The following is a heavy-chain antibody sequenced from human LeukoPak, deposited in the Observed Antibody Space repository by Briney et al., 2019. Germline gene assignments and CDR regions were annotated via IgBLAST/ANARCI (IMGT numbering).Heavy chain of an antibody. D-gene: IGHD2-2*01. CDR3: TTGYAPFFDY. J-gene: IGHJ4*02. Sequence: PGGSLRLSCVASGFIFSKAWMSWVCQAPGKGLEWVDRIKSKTEGGTIDYDAAVKGRFTISRDDSKNTLYLQMNSLKTEDTAVYYCTTGYAPFFDYWGQGTLVTVSS. V-gene: IGHV3-15*01. CDR1: GFIFSKAW. CDR2: IKSKTEGGTI.